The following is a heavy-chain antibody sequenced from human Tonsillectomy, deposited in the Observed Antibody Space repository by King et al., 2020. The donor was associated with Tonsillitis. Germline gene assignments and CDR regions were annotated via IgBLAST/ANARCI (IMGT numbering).Heavy chain of an antibody. CDR3: ARDPATSGNWYFDL. J-gene: IGHJ2*01. Sequence: QLVQSGAEVKKPGASVKVSCKASGYTFTGYYLHWLRQAPGQGLEWMGWIDPNSGGTNYAQKFQGRVTMTRDTSISTPYMELSRLTSDDTAVYYCARDPATSGNWYFDLWGRGTLVTVSS. V-gene: IGHV1-2*02. D-gene: IGHD1-26*01. CDR1: GYTFTGYY. CDR2: IDPNSGGT.